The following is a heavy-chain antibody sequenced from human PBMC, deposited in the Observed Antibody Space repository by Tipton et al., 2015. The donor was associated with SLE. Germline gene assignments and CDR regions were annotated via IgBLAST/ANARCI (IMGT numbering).Heavy chain of an antibody. V-gene: IGHV4-34*01. D-gene: IGHD2-2*01. CDR1: DGSFSGHY. Sequence: TLSLTCAVYDGSFSGHYWTWIRQPPERGLEWIGEMSQSGSTNYNPSLKSRVTMSLDTSKNQFSLKLSSVTAADTAVYHCARVPAAIVSYYYYGMDVWGQGTTVTVPS. CDR2: MSQSGST. CDR3: ARVPAAIVSYYYYGMDV. J-gene: IGHJ6*02.